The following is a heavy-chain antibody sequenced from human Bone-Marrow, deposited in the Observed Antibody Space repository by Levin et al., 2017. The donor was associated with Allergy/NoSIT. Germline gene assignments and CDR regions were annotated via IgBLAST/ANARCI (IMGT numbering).Heavy chain of an antibody. CDR3: ARGLMRRGDWSEARPNWFDP. J-gene: IGHJ5*02. CDR1: GYTFTDFD. Sequence: GASVKVSCKASGYTFTDFDLSWVRQAAGQRLEWMGWIEPNRGKTGYAQKFQGRLSMTIDTSMTTTYMELTSLTSDDTAVYYCARGLMRRGDWSEARPNWFDPWGQGTLVTVSS. CDR2: IEPNRGKT. V-gene: IGHV1-8*01. D-gene: IGHD2-21*02.